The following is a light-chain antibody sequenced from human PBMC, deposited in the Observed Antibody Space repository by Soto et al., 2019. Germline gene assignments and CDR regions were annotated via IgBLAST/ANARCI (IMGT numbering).Light chain of an antibody. J-gene: IGLJ2*01. Sequence: QSALTQPRSVSGSPGQSVTISCTGTSSDVGAYNYVSWFQQHPGKAPKLMISDVSKRPSGVPDRFSGSKSGNTASLTISGLQAEDEADYYCCSYAGSYILLFGGGTKLTVL. CDR2: DVS. CDR3: CSYAGSYILL. V-gene: IGLV2-11*01. CDR1: SSDVGAYNY.